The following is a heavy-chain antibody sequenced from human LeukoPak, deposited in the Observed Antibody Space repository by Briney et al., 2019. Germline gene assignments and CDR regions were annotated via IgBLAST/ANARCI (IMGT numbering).Heavy chain of an antibody. CDR1: GFSLSSFW. CDR2: IDSDGSRT. Sequence: GGSLRLSCAVSGFSLSSFWMQWVRQAPGKGLVWVSRIDSDGSRTSYADFVKGRFTISRDIAKNTMYLQMDSLRDEDTAVYYCARIYRGYSFGHTPDYWGQGTLVTVSS. D-gene: IGHD5-18*01. V-gene: IGHV3-74*01. J-gene: IGHJ4*02. CDR3: ARIYRGYSFGHTPDY.